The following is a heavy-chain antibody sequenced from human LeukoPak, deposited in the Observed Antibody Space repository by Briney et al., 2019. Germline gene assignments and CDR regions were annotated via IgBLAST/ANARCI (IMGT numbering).Heavy chain of an antibody. CDR1: GGSLSIYY. J-gene: IGHJ4*02. Sequence: SETLSLTCTVSGGSLSIYYWSWIRQPPGKGLEWIGHIYYSGSINYNPSLKSRVTISVDSSKNQFSLKLNSVTAADTAVYYCARGGSGTYPINIIDYWGQGTLVTVSS. CDR3: ARGGSGTYPINIIDY. D-gene: IGHD1-26*01. V-gene: IGHV4-59*01. CDR2: IYYSGSI.